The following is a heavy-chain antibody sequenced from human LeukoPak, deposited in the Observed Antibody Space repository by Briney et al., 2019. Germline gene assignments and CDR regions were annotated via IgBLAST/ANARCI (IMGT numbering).Heavy chain of an antibody. Sequence: ASVKVSCKASGYTFTNYTLNWVRQAPGQGLEWMGWINTNTGNPTYAQGFTGRFVFSLDTSVSTAYLQISSLKAEDTAVYYCAGGYCTNGVCYTPDYYGMDVWGQGTTVTVSS. J-gene: IGHJ6*02. CDR2: INTNTGNP. CDR1: GYTFTNYT. CDR3: AGGYCTNGVCYTPDYYGMDV. V-gene: IGHV7-4-1*02. D-gene: IGHD2-8*01.